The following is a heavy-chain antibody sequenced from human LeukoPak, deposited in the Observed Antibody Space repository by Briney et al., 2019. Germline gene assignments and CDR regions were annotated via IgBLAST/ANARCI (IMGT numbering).Heavy chain of an antibody. J-gene: IGHJ3*02. CDR3: ARGHGVVREWAFDI. Sequence: SETLSLTCTVSGGSISSYYWSWIRQPPGKGLEWIGYIYYSGSTNYDPSLKSRVTISVDTSKNQFSLKLSSVTAADTAVYYCARGHGVVREWAFDIWGQGTMVTVSS. CDR2: IYYSGST. CDR1: GGSISSYY. V-gene: IGHV4-59*01. D-gene: IGHD3-3*01.